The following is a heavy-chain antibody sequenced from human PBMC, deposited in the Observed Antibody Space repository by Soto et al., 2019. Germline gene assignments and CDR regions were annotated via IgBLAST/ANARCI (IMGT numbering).Heavy chain of an antibody. J-gene: IGHJ6*02. CDR2: INPNSGGT. D-gene: IGHD3-22*01. CDR3: ARDDYYDSSGRPGMDV. V-gene: IGHV1-2*02. Sequence: ASVKVSCKASGYTFTGYYMHWVRQAPGQGLEWMGWINPNSGGTNYAQKFQGRVTMTRDTSISTAYVELSRLRSDDTAVYYCARDDYYDSSGRPGMDVWGQGTTVTVSS. CDR1: GYTFTGYY.